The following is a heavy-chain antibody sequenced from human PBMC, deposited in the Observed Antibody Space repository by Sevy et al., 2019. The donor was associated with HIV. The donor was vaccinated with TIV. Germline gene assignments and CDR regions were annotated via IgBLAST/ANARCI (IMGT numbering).Heavy chain of an antibody. CDR2: IKQDGSEK. CDR1: GFTFSNYW. V-gene: IGHV3-7*01. Sequence: GGSLRLSCAASGFTFSNYWMSWVRQAPGKGLEWVANIKQDGSEKYYVDSVKGRFSISRDNAKSSLYLQMNSLRDEDTAVYYCAGVGSTSWYGGDFDYWGQGTLVTVSS. J-gene: IGHJ4*02. D-gene: IGHD2-2*01. CDR3: AGVGSTSWYGGDFDY.